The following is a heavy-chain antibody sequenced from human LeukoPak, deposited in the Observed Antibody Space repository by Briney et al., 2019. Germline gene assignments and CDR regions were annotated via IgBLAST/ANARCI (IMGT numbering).Heavy chain of an antibody. CDR1: GGPISNYY. CDR3: ARSPRGGTKTYFDY. CDR2: IYYSGST. J-gene: IGHJ4*02. Sequence: SETLSLTCTVSGGPISNYYWSWIRQPPGKGLEWIGYIYYSGSTKYNPSLKSRVTISVDTSKNQFSLRLSSVTAADTAVYYCARSPRGGTKTYFDYWGQGTLVTVSP. D-gene: IGHD1-14*01. V-gene: IGHV4-59*01.